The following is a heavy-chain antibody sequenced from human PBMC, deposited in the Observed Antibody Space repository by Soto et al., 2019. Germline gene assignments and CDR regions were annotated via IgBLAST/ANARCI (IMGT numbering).Heavy chain of an antibody. D-gene: IGHD2-2*01. J-gene: IGHJ6*02. CDR2: LSDIGGHT. CDR1: VFTFRSYA. V-gene: IGHV3-23*01. CDR3: AKDSQSVSVSAARVYGMDV. Sequence: GSLRLSCAGSVFTFRSYAMTWVRQAPGKGLEWVSTLSDIGGHTYYADSVKGRFTISRDNPKNTLYLQMNSLRAEDTAVYYCAKDSQSVSVSAARVYGMDVWGQGTTVTVSS.